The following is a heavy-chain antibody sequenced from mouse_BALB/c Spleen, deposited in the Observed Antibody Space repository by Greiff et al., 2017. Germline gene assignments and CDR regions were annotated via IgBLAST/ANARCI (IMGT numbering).Heavy chain of an antibody. J-gene: IGHJ3*01. D-gene: IGHD4-1*01. CDR3: ARGGLTGTPWFAY. CDR1: GYAFSSSW. CDR2: IYPGDGDT. Sequence: VQVVESGPELVKPGASVKISCKASGYAFSSSWMNWVKQRPGQGLEWIGRIYPGDGDTNYNGKFKGKATLTADKSSSTAYMQLSSLTSVDSAVYFCARGGLTGTPWFAYWGQGTLVTVSA. V-gene: IGHV1-82*01.